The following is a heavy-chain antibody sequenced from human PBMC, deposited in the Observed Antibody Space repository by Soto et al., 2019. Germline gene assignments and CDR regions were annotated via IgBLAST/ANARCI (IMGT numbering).Heavy chain of an antibody. V-gene: IGHV1-3*04. CDR3: ARDLRGSGWYDY. D-gene: IGHD6-19*01. CDR1: GYNFTSYY. J-gene: IGHJ4*02. Sequence: ASVKVSCKANGYNFTSYYIHWVRQAPGQRLEWMGWINTVNGDTTYSQTFQGRLTISRDTSASTAYMEMSSLRSEDTAVYYCARDLRGSGWYDYWGQGTLVTVSS. CDR2: INTVNGDT.